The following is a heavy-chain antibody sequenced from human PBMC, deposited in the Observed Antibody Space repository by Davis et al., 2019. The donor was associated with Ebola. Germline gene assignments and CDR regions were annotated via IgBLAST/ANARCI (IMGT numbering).Heavy chain of an antibody. J-gene: IGHJ5*02. CDR1: GFTFSNYW. CDR2: IKQDGSEK. V-gene: IGHV3-7*01. D-gene: IGHD6-13*01. CDR3: ARVPAAAGRGDNWLDP. Sequence: GESLKISCAASGFTFSNYWMNWVRQAPGKGLEWVANIKQDGSEKYYVDSVKGRFTVSRDNAKNSLYLQMNSLRAEDTAVYYCARVPAAAGRGDNWLDPWGQGTPVTVSS.